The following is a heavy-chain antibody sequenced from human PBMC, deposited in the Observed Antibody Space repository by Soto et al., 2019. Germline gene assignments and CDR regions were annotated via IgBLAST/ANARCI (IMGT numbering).Heavy chain of an antibody. J-gene: IGHJ6*02. CDR1: GFTCSNYW. D-gene: IGHD6-13*01. V-gene: IGHV3-74*03. CDR3: ARGGLQHALDV. Sequence: EVQLVESGGGLVQPGGSLRLSCAASGFTCSNYWMYWVRQAPGKGLVWVSRVNNDGTDTTHADSVKGRFTISRDNAENTLYLQMNSLRAEDTAVYYCARGGLQHALDVWGQGSTVTVSS. CDR2: VNNDGTDT.